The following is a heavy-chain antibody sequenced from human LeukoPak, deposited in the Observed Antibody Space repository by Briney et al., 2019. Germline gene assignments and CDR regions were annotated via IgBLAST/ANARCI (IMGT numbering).Heavy chain of an antibody. J-gene: IGHJ6*02. D-gene: IGHD6-6*01. CDR1: GGTFSSYA. CDR3: AREDRLVRLGNGMDV. Sequence: SVKVSCKASGGTFSSYAISWVRQAPGQGLEWMGGIIPIFGTANYAQEFQGRVTITADESTSTAYMELSSLRSEDTAVYYCAREDRLVRLGNGMDVWGQGITVTVSS. CDR2: IIPIFGTA. V-gene: IGHV1-69*13.